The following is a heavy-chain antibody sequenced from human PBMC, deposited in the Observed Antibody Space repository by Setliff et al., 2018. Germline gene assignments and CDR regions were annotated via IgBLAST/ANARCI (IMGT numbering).Heavy chain of an antibody. J-gene: IGHJ3*02. CDR1: GFTFSDYY. CDR2: IWYDGSNK. D-gene: IGHD2-15*01. CDR3: AKDSRYCSGGSCSEPDAFDI. V-gene: IGHV3-33*06. Sequence: GGSLRLSCAASGFTFSDYYMSWIRQAPGKGLEWVAVIWYDGSNKYYADSVKGRFTISRDNSKNTLFLQMNSLRAEDTAVYYCAKDSRYCSGGSCSEPDAFDIWGQGTMVTVSS.